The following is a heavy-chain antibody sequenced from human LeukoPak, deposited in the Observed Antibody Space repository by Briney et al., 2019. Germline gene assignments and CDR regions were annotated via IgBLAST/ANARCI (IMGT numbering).Heavy chain of an antibody. CDR1: GFTFSNYA. V-gene: IGHV3-23*01. CDR2: ISVSGGTT. Sequence: GGSLRLSCAASGFTFSNYAMSWVRQAPGKGLEWVSAISVSGGTTYYANSVKGRFTISRDNSKNTLYLQMTSLRVEDTALYYCAKDIRTSGSYGWFDPWGQGTLVTVSS. J-gene: IGHJ5*02. D-gene: IGHD3-10*01. CDR3: AKDIRTSGSYGWFDP.